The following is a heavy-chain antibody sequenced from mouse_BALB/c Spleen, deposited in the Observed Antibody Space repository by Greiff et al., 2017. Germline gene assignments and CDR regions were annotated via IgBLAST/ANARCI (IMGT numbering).Heavy chain of an antibody. CDR2: ISSGSSTI. J-gene: IGHJ4*01. CDR3: ARLRGLRRDYYAMDY. CDR1: GFTFSSFG. D-gene: IGHD2-4*01. Sequence: DVKLVESGGGLVQPGGSRKLSCAASGFTFSSFGMHWVRQAPEKGLEWVAYISSGSSTIYYADTVKGRFTISRDNPKNTLFLQMTSLRSEDTAMYYCARLRGLRRDYYAMDYWGQGTSVTVSS. V-gene: IGHV5-17*02.